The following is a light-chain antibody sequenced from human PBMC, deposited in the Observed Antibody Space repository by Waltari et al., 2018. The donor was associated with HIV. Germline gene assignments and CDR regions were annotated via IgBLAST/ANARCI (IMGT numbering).Light chain of an antibody. V-gene: IGLV2-11*01. CDR1: SSDVGGYKY. Sequence: QSALTQPRSVSGSHGQSVTIPCNGTSSDVGGYKYVSWYQQHPKLMIYDVTKRPSGVPDRFSGSKSDNTASLTISGLQAEDEAEYYCCSYPGSYPVVFGGGTKLTVL. CDR2: DVT. J-gene: IGLJ2*01. CDR3: CSYPGSYPVV.